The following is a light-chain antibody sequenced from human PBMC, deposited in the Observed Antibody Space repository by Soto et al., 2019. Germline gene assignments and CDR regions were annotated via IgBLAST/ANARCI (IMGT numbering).Light chain of an antibody. V-gene: IGLV2-8*01. J-gene: IGLJ1*01. CDR3: SSYAGSNNFDV. CDR1: SSDVGGYNY. CDR2: DVS. Sequence: QSVLTQPPSESRSPGQSVTISCTGTSSDVGGYNYVSWYQQHPGKAPKLMISDVSKRPSGVPDRFSGSKSGNTASLTVSGLRAEDEADYYCSSYAGSNNFDVFGTGTKGTVL.